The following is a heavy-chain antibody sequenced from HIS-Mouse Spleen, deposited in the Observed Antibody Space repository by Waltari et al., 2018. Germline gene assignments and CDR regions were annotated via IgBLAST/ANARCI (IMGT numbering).Heavy chain of an antibody. Sequence: QVQLQQWGAGLLKPSETLSLTCAVYGGSFSGYYWSWIRQPPGKGLEWIGEINHSGSTHYNPSLKSRVTISVDTSKNQFSLKLSSVTAADTAVYYCARVLYNWNDIDYWGQGTLVTVSS. V-gene: IGHV4-34*01. J-gene: IGHJ4*02. CDR2: INHSGST. CDR3: ARVLYNWNDIDY. CDR1: GGSFSGYY. D-gene: IGHD1-1*01.